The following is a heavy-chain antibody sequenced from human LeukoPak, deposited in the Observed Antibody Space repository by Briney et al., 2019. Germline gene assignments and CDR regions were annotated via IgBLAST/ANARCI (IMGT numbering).Heavy chain of an antibody. J-gene: IGHJ4*02. D-gene: IGHD6-6*01. CDR2: ISYDGSNK. V-gene: IGHV3-30-3*02. CDR1: GFTFSSYA. Sequence: GGSLRLSCAASGFTFSSYAMHWVRQAPGKGLEWVAVISYDGSNKYYADSVKGRFTISRDNSKNTLYLQMNSLRAEDTAVYYCTKDMGYSSSRGHYFDYWGQGTLVTVSS. CDR3: TKDMGYSSSRGHYFDY.